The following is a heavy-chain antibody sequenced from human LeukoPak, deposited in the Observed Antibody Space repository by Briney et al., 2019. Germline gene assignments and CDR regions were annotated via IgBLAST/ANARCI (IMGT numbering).Heavy chain of an antibody. Sequence: SVKASCKASGGIFSSYAICWVRQAPGQGLEWMGGIIPIFGTANYAQKFQGRVTITADESTSTAYMELSSLRSEDTAVYYCARGVLPTATYYFDYWGQGTLVTVSS. CDR2: IIPIFGTA. D-gene: IGHD5-18*01. J-gene: IGHJ4*02. V-gene: IGHV1-69*13. CDR1: GGIFSSYA. CDR3: ARGVLPTATYYFDY.